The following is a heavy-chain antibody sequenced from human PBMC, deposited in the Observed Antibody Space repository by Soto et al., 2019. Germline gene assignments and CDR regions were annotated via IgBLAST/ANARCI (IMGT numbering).Heavy chain of an antibody. D-gene: IGHD5-18*01. CDR2: ISAYNGNT. CDR3: GRFGYSLPYGAFDI. J-gene: IGHJ3*02. Sequence: ASVKVSCKASGYTFTSYGISWVRQAPGQGLEWMGWISAYNGNTNYAQKLQGRVTMTTDTSTSTAYMELRSLRSDDTAVYYCGRFGYSLPYGAFDIWGQGTMVTVSS. CDR1: GYTFTSYG. V-gene: IGHV1-18*01.